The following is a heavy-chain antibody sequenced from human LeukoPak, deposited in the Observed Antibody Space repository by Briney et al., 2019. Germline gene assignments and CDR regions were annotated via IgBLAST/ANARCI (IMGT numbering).Heavy chain of an antibody. CDR2: INHSGST. D-gene: IGHD6-13*01. V-gene: IGHV4-34*09. CDR3: ARGGPAALDY. J-gene: IGHJ4*02. CDR1: GGSFSGYY. Sequence: SETLSLTCAVYGGSFSGYYWSWVRQPPGKGLEWIGEINHSGSTYYNPSLKSRVTISVDTSKNQFSLKLSSVTAADTAVYYCARGGPAALDYWGQGTLVTVSS.